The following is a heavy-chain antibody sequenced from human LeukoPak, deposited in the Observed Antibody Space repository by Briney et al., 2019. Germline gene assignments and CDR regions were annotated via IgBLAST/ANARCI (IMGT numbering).Heavy chain of an antibody. J-gene: IGHJ4*02. CDR1: VSTCTIYY. D-gene: IGHD3-10*01. V-gene: IGHV1-46*03. CDR2: INPSSGST. Sequence: GASETLSCTASVSTCTIYYMHWVRQATGQRLEWMGIINPSSGSTSYAQKFQGRVIMTRDTSTSTVYMELSSLRSEDTAVYYCAREGFGTPGDYWGQGTLVTVSS. CDR3: AREGFGTPGDY.